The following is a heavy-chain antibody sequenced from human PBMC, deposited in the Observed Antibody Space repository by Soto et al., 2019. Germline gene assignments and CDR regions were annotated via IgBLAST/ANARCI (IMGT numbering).Heavy chain of an antibody. D-gene: IGHD3-22*01. CDR2: IKSKTDGGTT. V-gene: IGHV3-15*07. CDR1: GFTFTNAW. Sequence: GGSLRLSCAASGFTFTNAWINWVRQAPGKGLEWVGRIKSKTDGGTTDYAEPVKGRFAISRDDSNNMVYLQMNSLKIEDTAVYYCTTDSYSTIIIVRFDYWGHGTLVAVSS. J-gene: IGHJ4*01. CDR3: TTDSYSTIIIVRFDY.